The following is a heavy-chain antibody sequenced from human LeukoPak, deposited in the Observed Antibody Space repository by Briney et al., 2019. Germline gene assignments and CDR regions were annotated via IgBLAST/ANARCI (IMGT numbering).Heavy chain of an antibody. CDR3: ARVRVGTAMVGGYFDY. CDR2: IYTSGST. J-gene: IGHJ4*02. V-gene: IGHV4-4*07. D-gene: IGHD5-18*01. Sequence: PSETLSLTCTVSGGSISIYYWSWIPQPAGKALEWIGRIYTSGSTNYNPSLKSRVTMSVDTSKNQFSLKLSSVTAADTAVYYCARVRVGTAMVGGYFDYWGQGTLVTVSS. CDR1: GGSISIYY.